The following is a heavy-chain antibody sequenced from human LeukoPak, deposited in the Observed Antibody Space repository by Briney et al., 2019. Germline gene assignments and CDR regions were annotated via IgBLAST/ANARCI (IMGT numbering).Heavy chain of an antibody. V-gene: IGHV3-23*01. CDR1: GFTFSSYA. D-gene: IGHD1-1*01. CDR3: AKGTGTTRYYYMDV. J-gene: IGHJ6*03. Sequence: GGSLRLSCAASGFTFSSYAMSWVRQAPGKGLEWVSGISGSGGSTYYADSVKGRFTISRDNSRNTLYLQMNSLRAEDTAVYYCAKGTGTTRYYYMDVWGKGTTVTVSS. CDR2: ISGSGGST.